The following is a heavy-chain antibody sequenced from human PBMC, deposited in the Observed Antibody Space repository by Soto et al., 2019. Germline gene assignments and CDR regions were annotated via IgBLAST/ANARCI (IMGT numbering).Heavy chain of an antibody. V-gene: IGHV4-39*07. CDR1: GGSINNNYYY. Sequence: PSETLSLTCSVSGGSINNNYYYWGWVRQPPGKGLEWIGSVDYSGSTYYNPSLKSRVTISVDTSKNQFSLKLSSVTAADTAVYYCAAGGGLPRYYWGLGTLVTVSS. J-gene: IGHJ4*02. D-gene: IGHD5-12*01. CDR3: AAGGGLPRYY. CDR2: VDYSGST.